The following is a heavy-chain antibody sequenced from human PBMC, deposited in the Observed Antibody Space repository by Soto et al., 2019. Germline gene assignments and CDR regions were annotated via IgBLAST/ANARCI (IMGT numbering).Heavy chain of an antibody. CDR3: ARHDTQRVRGAFDY. Sequence: XETLSLTCAVAGCSISSYYWSWIRQPPGKGLEWIGYIYYSGSTNYNPSLKSRVTISVDTSKNQFSLKLSSVTAADTAVYYCARHDTQRVRGAFDYWGQGTLVTVSS. J-gene: IGHJ4*02. V-gene: IGHV4-59*01. CDR2: IYYSGST. CDR1: GCSISSYY. D-gene: IGHD3-10*01.